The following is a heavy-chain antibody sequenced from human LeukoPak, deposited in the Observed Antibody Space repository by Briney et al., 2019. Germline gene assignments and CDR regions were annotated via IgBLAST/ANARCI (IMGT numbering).Heavy chain of an antibody. J-gene: IGHJ4*02. CDR2: IYYSGST. CDR3: ARDLWGGNYFDY. V-gene: IGHV4-30-4*01. Sequence: SETLSLTCTVSGGSISSGDYYWSWIRQPPGKGLEWIGYIYYSGSTYYNPSLKSRVTISVDTSKNQFSLKLGSETAADTAVYYCARDLWGGNYFDYWGQGTLVTVSS. D-gene: IGHD2-21*01. CDR1: GGSISSGDYY.